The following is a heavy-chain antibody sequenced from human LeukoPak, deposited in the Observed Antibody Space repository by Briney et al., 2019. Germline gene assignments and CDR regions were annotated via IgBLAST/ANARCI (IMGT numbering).Heavy chain of an antibody. CDR3: AKEPTYSGREKATWSY. V-gene: IGHV3-23*01. J-gene: IGHJ4*02. CDR2: ISGSGGST. CDR1: GFTFSSYA. Sequence: GGFLRLSCAASGFTFSSYAMSWVRQAPGKGLEWVSAISGSGGSTYYADSVKGRFNISRDNSKNTLYLQMNSLRAEDTAVYCCAKEPTYSGREKATWSYWGQGTLVTVSS. D-gene: IGHD1-26*01.